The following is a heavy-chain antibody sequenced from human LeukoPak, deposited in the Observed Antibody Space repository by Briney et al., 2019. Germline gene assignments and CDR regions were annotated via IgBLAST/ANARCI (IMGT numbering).Heavy chain of an antibody. CDR3: ARRPYSDTSGRLSDV. CDR2: IGSSGSPT. J-gene: IGHJ6*02. Sequence: GGSLRLSCAASGFTFSSYAMNWVRQAPGKGLEWISYIGSSGSPTHYADSVGGRFTISRDNAKNSLYLQMNSLRDEDTAVYFCARRPYSDTSGRLSDVWGQGTTVTVSS. CDR1: GFTFSSYA. D-gene: IGHD3-22*01. V-gene: IGHV3-48*02.